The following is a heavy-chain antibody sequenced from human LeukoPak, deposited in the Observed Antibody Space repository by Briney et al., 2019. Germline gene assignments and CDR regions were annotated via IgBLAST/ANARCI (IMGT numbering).Heavy chain of an antibody. CDR2: INPSGGNT. CDR3: ARNNLYYDSFPDY. V-gene: IGHV1-46*01. D-gene: IGHD3-22*01. CDR1: GYTFTSFY. J-gene: IGHJ4*02. Sequence: ASVKVSCKASGYTFTSFYIHWVRQAPGQGLEWMGIINPSGGNTNYAQKLHGRVTMTTDSSTSTAYMELRSLRSDDTAVYYCARNNLYYDSFPDYWGQGTLVTVSS.